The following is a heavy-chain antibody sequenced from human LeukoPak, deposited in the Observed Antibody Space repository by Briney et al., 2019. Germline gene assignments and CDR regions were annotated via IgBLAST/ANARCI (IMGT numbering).Heavy chain of an antibody. J-gene: IGHJ3*02. CDR3: ARGKTGYWIDI. D-gene: IGHD1-14*01. V-gene: IGHV1-69*02. CDR2: IIPILGIA. CDR1: GGTFSSYT. Sequence: ASVKVSCKASGGTFSSYTISWVRQAPGQGLEWMGRIIPILGIANYAQKFQGRVTITADKSTSTAYMELSSLRSEDTAVYYCARGKTGYWIDIWGQGTMVTVPS.